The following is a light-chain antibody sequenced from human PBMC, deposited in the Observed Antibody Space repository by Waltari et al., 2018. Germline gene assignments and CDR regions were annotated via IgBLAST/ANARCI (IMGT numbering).Light chain of an antibody. CDR1: QGVSTY. CDR2: AAS. V-gene: IGKV1-8*01. CDR3: QQYHDYPWT. J-gene: IGKJ1*01. Sequence: AIRMTQSPSSLSASIGDRVTISCRASQGVSTYLAWYQQKPGKAPSLLIHAASTLHSGVPSRFSGSGTGTDFTLTITCLQSEDFATYYCQQYHDYPWTFGQGTKVDI.